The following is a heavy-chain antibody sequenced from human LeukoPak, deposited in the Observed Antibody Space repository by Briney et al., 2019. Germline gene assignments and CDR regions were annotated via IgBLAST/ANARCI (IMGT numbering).Heavy chain of an antibody. CDR2: ISTNNGDT. CDR1: GYTFTSNV. V-gene: IGHV1-18*01. Sequence: GASVKVSSKASGYTFTSNVISWVRQAPGQGLEWMGWISTNNGDTKYGKKFQARVIMTTDTSTSTTYMEVRSLRSDDTAVYYCARDDDYNPLVHWGQGTLVTVSS. D-gene: IGHD4/OR15-4a*01. J-gene: IGHJ4*02. CDR3: ARDDDYNPLVH.